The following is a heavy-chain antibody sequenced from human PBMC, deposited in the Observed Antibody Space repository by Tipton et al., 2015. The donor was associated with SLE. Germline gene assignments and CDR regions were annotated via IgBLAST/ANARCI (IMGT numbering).Heavy chain of an antibody. V-gene: IGHV3-21*01. Sequence: SLRLSCAASGFTLSTYTVNWVRQAPGTGLEWVSSSSSVTSYIAYADSVKGRFTISRDNAKNSLYLQMNSLRVDDTAVYYCGRGVLSERSVGMDVWGQGTTVIVSS. CDR3: GRGVLSERSVGMDV. D-gene: IGHD1-26*01. CDR2: SSSVTSYI. J-gene: IGHJ6*01. CDR1: GFTLSTYT.